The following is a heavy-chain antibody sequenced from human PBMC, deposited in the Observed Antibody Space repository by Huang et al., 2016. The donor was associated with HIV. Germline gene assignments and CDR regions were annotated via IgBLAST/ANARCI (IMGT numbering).Heavy chain of an antibody. D-gene: IGHD3-10*01. CDR1: GVSISSYY. CDR2: IYYSGST. J-gene: IGHJ3*02. Sequence: QVQLQESGPGLVKPSETLSLTCTVSGVSISSYYWSWIRQPPGKGLEWIGYIYYSGSTNYDPSHKSRVTIAVDTSKSTFSLKLGSVTAADTAVYYCARDLRAYYYGSGSYPHAFDIWGQGTMVTVSS. V-gene: IGHV4-59*01. CDR3: ARDLRAYYYGSGSYPHAFDI.